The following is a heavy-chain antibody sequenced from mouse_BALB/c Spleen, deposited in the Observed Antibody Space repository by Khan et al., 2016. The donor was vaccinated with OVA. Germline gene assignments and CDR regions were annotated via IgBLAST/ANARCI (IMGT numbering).Heavy chain of an antibody. D-gene: IGHD2-3*01. CDR2: IYPGTGSN. Sequence: QVQLKQSGAELVRPGASVKLSCKTSGYIFTSYWIHWVKQRSGQGLEWIARIYPGTGSNYYNEKFKGKATLTADNSSSNAYMQLFSLKAEDSAVYFGAREGYDGGWFAYWAQGTLVTVSA. J-gene: IGHJ3*01. V-gene: IGHV1S132*01. CDR1: GYIFTSYW. CDR3: AREGYDGGWFAY.